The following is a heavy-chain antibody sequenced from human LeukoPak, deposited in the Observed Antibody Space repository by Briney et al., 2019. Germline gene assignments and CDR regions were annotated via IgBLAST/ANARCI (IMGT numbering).Heavy chain of an antibody. Sequence: PSETLSVTCIVSGGSISSHYWSWIRQSPGGGLEWIGYIYDTGIYDTDTPNTTPSTRSRVTIPMDMSKNQFPLNLPSVTAADTAVYYCARVRVVAGTRSSWFDPWGQGTLVTVSS. CDR2: IYDTGIYDTDTP. D-gene: IGHD6-19*01. V-gene: IGHV4-59*11. CDR1: GGSISSHY. J-gene: IGHJ5*02. CDR3: ARVRVVAGTRSSWFDP.